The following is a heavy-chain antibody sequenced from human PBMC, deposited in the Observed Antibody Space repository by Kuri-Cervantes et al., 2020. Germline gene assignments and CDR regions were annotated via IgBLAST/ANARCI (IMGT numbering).Heavy chain of an antibody. CDR2: INHSGST. Sequence: SETLSLTCAVYGGSFNGYYWSWIRQPPGKGLEWIGEINHSGSTNYNPSLKSRVTISVDTSKNQFSLKLSSVTAADTAVYYCARAVRNWGQGTLVTVSS. CDR1: GGSFNGYY. J-gene: IGHJ4*02. V-gene: IGHV4-34*01. CDR3: ARAVRN.